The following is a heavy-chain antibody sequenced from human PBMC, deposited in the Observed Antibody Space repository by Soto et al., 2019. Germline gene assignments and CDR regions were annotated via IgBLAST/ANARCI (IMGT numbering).Heavy chain of an antibody. D-gene: IGHD5-18*01. CDR3: ARFKRGYSYGSVIDF. Sequence: SETLSLTCTVSGDSISNYYWSWIRQPPEKRLEWLGYIFYSGTTSYNPSLKRRVTISVDTSKNQFALRLRSVTAADTATYYCARFKRGYSYGSVIDFWGQGTLVTVSS. CDR1: GDSISNYY. V-gene: IGHV4-59*01. CDR2: IFYSGTT. J-gene: IGHJ4*02.